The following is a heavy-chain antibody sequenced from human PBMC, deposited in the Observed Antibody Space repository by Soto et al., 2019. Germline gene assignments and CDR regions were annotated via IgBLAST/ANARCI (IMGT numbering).Heavy chain of an antibody. D-gene: IGHD3-10*01. CDR3: ARRYGSGSPANYYYYYYMDF. Sequence: PSETLSLTCTVSGGSISSYYWSWIRQPPGKGLEWIGYIYYSGSTNYNPSLKSRVTISVDTSKNQFSLKLSSVTAADTAVYYCARRYGSGSPANYYYYYYMDFWGKGTTVTVSS. CDR2: IYYSGST. V-gene: IGHV4-59*08. J-gene: IGHJ6*03. CDR1: GGSISSYY.